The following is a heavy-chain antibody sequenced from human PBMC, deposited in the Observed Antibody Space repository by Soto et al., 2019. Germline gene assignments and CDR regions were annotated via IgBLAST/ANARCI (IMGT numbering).Heavy chain of an antibody. CDR2: ISYDGKDH. V-gene: IGHV3-30*03. D-gene: IGHD3-16*01. CDR3: ATIWELFDY. J-gene: IGHJ4*02. Sequence: QVQLVESGGGVVQPGRSLRLSCAATGFTFANYAMHGVRQAPGKGLEWLAVISYDGKDHFCADSVRGRFSIYRDNSENTVFLQMNNVRPEDTATYYCATIWELFDYWGQGTLVTVSS. CDR1: GFTFANYA.